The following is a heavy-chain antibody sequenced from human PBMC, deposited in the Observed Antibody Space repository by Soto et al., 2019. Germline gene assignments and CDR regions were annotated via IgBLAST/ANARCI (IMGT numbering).Heavy chain of an antibody. V-gene: IGHV3-11*01. D-gene: IGHD3-3*01. CDR1: GFTFSHYY. J-gene: IGHJ4*02. Sequence: PGGSLRLSCAASGFTFSHYYMSWIRQAPGKGLEWVSYISSSGSTIYYADSVKGRFTISRDNAKNSLYLQMNSLRAEDTAVYYCVRSSVTIFGALISFDYWGQGTLVTVSS. CDR3: VRSSVTIFGALISFDY. CDR2: ISSSGSTI.